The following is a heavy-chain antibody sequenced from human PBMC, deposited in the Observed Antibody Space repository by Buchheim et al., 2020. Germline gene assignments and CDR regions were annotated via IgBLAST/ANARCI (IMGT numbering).Heavy chain of an antibody. V-gene: IGHV3-11*01. J-gene: IGHJ4*02. Sequence: QVQLVESGGALVKPGGSLRLSCAASGFTFTDYYMSWIRQAPGKGLEWVSYISSSSGTIIYYADSVKGRFTISRDNVKNSLYLQMNSLRADDTAVYYCARGSSSRPPFFDSWGQGTL. CDR2: ISSSSGTII. CDR3: ARGSSSRPPFFDS. CDR1: GFTFTDYY. D-gene: IGHD6-13*01.